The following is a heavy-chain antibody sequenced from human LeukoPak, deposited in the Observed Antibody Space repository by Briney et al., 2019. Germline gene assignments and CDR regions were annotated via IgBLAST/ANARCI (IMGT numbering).Heavy chain of an antibody. D-gene: IGHD2-2*01. Sequence: GGSLRLSCAASGFTFSSYWMSWVRQAPGKGPEWVANIKQDGSEKYYVGSVKGRFTVSRDNAKNSVSLQMNSLRAEDTAMYYCVRDRRHCGSTSCIGEFDYWGQGTLVTVSS. J-gene: IGHJ4*02. CDR2: IKQDGSEK. CDR1: GFTFSSYW. V-gene: IGHV3-7*03. CDR3: VRDRRHCGSTSCIGEFDY.